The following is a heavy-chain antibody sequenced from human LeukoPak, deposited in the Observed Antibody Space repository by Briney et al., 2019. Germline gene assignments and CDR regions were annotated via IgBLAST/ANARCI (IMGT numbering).Heavy chain of an antibody. D-gene: IGHD3-10*01. V-gene: IGHV4-4*07. J-gene: IGHJ4*02. CDR1: GGSISSYY. CDR2: IYTSGST. CDR3: ARRITMVRGVIIKDY. Sequence: PSETLSLTCTVSGGSISSYYWSWIRQPAGKGLEWIGRIYTSGSTNYNPSLKSRVTISVDTSKNQFSLKLSSVTAADTAVYYCARRITMVRGVIIKDYWGQGTLVTVSS.